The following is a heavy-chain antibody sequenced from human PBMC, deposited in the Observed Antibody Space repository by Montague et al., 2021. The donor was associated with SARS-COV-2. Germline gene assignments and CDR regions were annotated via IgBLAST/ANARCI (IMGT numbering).Heavy chain of an antibody. Sequence: SETLSLTCAVYGGSFSGYYWSWIRQPPGKGLEWIGEINHSGSTNYNPSLKSRVTISVDTSKNQFSQKLSSVTAADTAVYYCARTLHDYIWGSYRSPYWFDPWGQGTLVTVSS. CDR1: GGSFSGYY. J-gene: IGHJ5*02. V-gene: IGHV4-34*01. CDR2: INHSGST. CDR3: ARTLHDYIWGSYRSPYWFDP. D-gene: IGHD3-16*02.